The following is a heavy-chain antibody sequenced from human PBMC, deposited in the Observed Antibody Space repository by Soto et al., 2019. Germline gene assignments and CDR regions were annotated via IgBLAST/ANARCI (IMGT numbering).Heavy chain of an antibody. Sequence: QVQLQQWGAGLLKPSETLSLTCAVYGGSFSGYYWSWIRQPPGKGLEWIGEINHSGSTNYNPSLKGRVTISVETSKNQFSLKLSSVTAADTAVYYCARGRIVVVTAIRAIYYYYGMDVWGQGTTVTVSS. CDR3: ARGRIVVVTAIRAIYYYYGMDV. D-gene: IGHD2-21*02. CDR1: GGSFSGYY. J-gene: IGHJ6*02. V-gene: IGHV4-34*01. CDR2: INHSGST.